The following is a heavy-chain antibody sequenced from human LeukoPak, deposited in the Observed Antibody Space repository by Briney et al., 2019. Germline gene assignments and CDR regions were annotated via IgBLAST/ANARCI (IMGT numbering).Heavy chain of an antibody. J-gene: IGHJ6*02. Sequence: GESLKISCKGSGYSFTSYWIGWVRQMPGKGLGWMGIIYPGDSDTRYSPSFQGQVTISADKSISTAYLQWSSLKASDTAMYYCARLFGGSSSGGSDYYYGMDVWGQGTTVTVSS. CDR3: ARLFGGSSSGGSDYYYGMDV. CDR2: IYPGDSDT. V-gene: IGHV5-51*01. CDR1: GYSFTSYW. D-gene: IGHD3-3*01.